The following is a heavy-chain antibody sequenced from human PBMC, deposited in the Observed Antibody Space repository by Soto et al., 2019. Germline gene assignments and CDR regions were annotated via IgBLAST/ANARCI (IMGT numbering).Heavy chain of an antibody. CDR3: ASSSGSGYRAFDY. D-gene: IGHD3-10*01. Sequence: QVQLVQSGAEVKRPGSSVKVSCKASGDTFNFYSINWVRQAPGLGLEWMGRVNPIVSMSNYAQKFQGRVTMTADKSTSTAYMELSSLRSEDTAIYYFASSSGSGYRAFDYWGQGALVTVSS. V-gene: IGHV1-69*02. CDR1: GDTFNFYS. J-gene: IGHJ4*02. CDR2: VNPIVSMS.